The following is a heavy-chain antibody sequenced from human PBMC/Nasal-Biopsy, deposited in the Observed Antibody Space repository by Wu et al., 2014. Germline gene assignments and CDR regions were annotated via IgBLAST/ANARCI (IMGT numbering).Heavy chain of an antibody. D-gene: IGHD5/OR15-5a*01. Sequence: VISYDGSKKYYSDSVKGRFTISRDSPKSTVYLQMNSLRVEDTAVYYCATAIVSTIRRDYWGQGTLVTVSS. CDR3: ATAIVSTIRRDY. CDR2: ISYDGSKK. V-gene: IGHV3-30*03. J-gene: IGHJ4*02.